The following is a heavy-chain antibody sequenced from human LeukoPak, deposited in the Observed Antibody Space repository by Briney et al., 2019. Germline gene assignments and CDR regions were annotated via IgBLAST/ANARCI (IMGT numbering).Heavy chain of an antibody. J-gene: IGHJ4*02. CDR2: IYYSGST. CDR3: ANGYCSGGSCYSFSLDY. V-gene: IGHV4-38-2*02. CDR1: GYSISSGYY. D-gene: IGHD2-15*01. Sequence: SETLSLTCTVSGYSISSGYYWGWLRQPPGKGLEWIASIYYSGSTYYNPSLKSRVTISVDTSKNQFSLKLSSVTAADTAVYYCANGYCSGGSCYSFSLDYWGQGTLVTVSS.